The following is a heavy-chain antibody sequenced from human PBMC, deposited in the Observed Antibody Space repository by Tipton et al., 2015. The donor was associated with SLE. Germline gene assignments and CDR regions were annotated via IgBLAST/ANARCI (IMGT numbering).Heavy chain of an antibody. Sequence: SLRLSCAASGFTFSSYAMNWVRQAPGRGLEWVSAISGSGGGTYYADSVKGRFTISRDNSKNTLYLQMNSLRAEDTAVYYCAKSRESYPAAFDIWGQGTMVTVSS. CDR1: GFTFSSYA. D-gene: IGHD1-26*01. J-gene: IGHJ3*02. V-gene: IGHV3-23*01. CDR2: ISGSGGGT. CDR3: AKSRESYPAAFDI.